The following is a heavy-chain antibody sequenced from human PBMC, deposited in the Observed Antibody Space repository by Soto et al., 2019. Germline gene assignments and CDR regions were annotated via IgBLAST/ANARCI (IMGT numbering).Heavy chain of an antibody. CDR1: GYTLTELS. CDR3: ATGVSYFWSGPAFDY. CDR2: FDPEDGET. J-gene: IGHJ4*02. Sequence: ASVKVSCKVSGYTLTELSIHWVRQAPGKGLEWMGGFDPEDGETIYAQKFQGRVTMTEDTSTDTAYMELSSLRSEDTAVYYCATGVSYFWSGPAFDYWGQGTLVTVSS. V-gene: IGHV1-24*01. D-gene: IGHD3-3*01.